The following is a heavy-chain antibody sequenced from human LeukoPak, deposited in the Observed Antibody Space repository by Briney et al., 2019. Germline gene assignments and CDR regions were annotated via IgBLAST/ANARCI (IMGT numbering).Heavy chain of an antibody. CDR2: ISSSDYRA. J-gene: IGHJ4*02. V-gene: IGHV3-11*01. CDR3: AREYASSSHFDS. D-gene: IGHD6-6*01. Sequence: GGPLRLSCAASGFTFSDYYMTWIRQAPGKGLEWVSYISSSDYRANYADSVKGRFTISRDNAKNSLYLQMNSLRAEDTAVYYCAREYASSSHFDSWGQGTLVTVSS. CDR1: GFTFSDYY.